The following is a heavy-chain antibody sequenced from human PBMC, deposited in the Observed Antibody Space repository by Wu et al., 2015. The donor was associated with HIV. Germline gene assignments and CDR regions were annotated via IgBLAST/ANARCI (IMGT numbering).Heavy chain of an antibody. CDR3: ARAEVAARPLDRRAGWYFDL. CDR1: RHFSSYA. CDR2: IIPIFGTA. J-gene: IGHJ2*01. V-gene: IGHV1-69*12. Sequence: QVQLVQSGAEVKKAWVLGEGLLQGFWRHFSSYAISWVRQAPGQGLEWMGGIIPIFGTANYAQKFQGRVTITADESTSTAYMELSSLRSEDTAVYYCARAEVAARPLDRRAGWYFDLWGRGTLVTVSS. D-gene: IGHD6-6*01.